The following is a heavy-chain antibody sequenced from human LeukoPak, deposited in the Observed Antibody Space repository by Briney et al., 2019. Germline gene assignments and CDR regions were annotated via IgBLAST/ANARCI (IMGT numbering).Heavy chain of an antibody. CDR2: ISSSGSTI. CDR1: GFTFSSYE. CDR3: ARVTRAAGFDY. V-gene: IGHV3-48*03. J-gene: IGHJ4*02. D-gene: IGHD6-13*01. Sequence: GGSLRLSCAASGFTFSSYERNCVRQAPGKGLEWVSYISSSGSTIYYADSVKGRFTISRDSAKNSLYLQMNSLRAVDTAVYYCARVTRAAGFDYWGQGTLVTVSS.